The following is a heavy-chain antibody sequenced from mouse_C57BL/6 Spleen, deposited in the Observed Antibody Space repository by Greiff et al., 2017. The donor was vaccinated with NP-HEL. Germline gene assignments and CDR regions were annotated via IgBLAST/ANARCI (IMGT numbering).Heavy chain of an antibody. Sequence: VHLVESGPGLVQPSQSLSITCTVSGFSLTSYGVHWVRQSQGKGLEWLGVIWSGGSTDYNAAFISRLSISKDNSKSQVFFKMNSLQADDTAIYYCARLGYPWYFDVWGTGTTVTVSS. V-gene: IGHV2-2*01. CDR1: GFSLTSYG. J-gene: IGHJ1*03. D-gene: IGHD2-2*01. CDR3: ARLGYPWYFDV. CDR2: IWSGGST.